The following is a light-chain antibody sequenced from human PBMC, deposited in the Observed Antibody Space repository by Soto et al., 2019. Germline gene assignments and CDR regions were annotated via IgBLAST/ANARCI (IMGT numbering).Light chain of an antibody. J-gene: IGKJ5*01. CDR2: DAS. CDR1: QSISGY. CDR3: QQSHSTPLT. Sequence: DIQMTQSPSSLSASVGDRVTITCRASQSISGYLNWYQQKPGKVPKLLIYDASSLQSGVPSRFSGSGFGTDFTLTISSLQPEDFATYYCQQSHSTPLTFGQGTRLEIK. V-gene: IGKV1-39*01.